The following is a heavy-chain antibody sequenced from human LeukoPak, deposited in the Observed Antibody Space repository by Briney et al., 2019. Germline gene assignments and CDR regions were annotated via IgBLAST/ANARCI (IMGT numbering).Heavy chain of an antibody. V-gene: IGHV3-33*06. J-gene: IGHJ4*02. CDR3: AKDLAGCSDS. CDR2: IWYDGSNK. CDR1: GYSFTGYY. Sequence: SCKASGYSFTGYYMHWVRQAPGKGLEWVAVIWYDGSNKYYADPVKGRFTISRDNSKNTLYLQMNSLRGEDTALYYCAKDLAGCSDSWGQGTLVTVSS. D-gene: IGHD2-8*01.